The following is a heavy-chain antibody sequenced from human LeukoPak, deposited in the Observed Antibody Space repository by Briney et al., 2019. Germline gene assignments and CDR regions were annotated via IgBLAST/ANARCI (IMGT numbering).Heavy chain of an antibody. D-gene: IGHD3-9*01. CDR2: INHSGST. V-gene: IGHV4-34*01. Sequence: SETLSLTCAVHGGSFSGYYWSWIRQPPGKGLEWIGEINHSGSTNYNPSLKSRVTISVDTSKNQFSLKLSSVTAADTAVYYCARCLLDWSFDYWGQGTLVTVSS. CDR3: ARCLLDWSFDY. J-gene: IGHJ4*02. CDR1: GGSFSGYY.